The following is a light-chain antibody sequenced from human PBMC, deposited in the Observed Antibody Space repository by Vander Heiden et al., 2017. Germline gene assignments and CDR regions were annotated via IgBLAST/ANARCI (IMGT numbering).Light chain of an antibody. CDR2: EVS. Sequence: QSALTQPASVSGSPGQSITISCTGTSSDVGSYNLVSWYQQHPGKAPKLMIYEVSKRPSGVSNRFSGSKSGNTASLTISGLQAEDEADYYCCSYAGSSTHVVFGGGTKLTVI. CDR3: CSYAGSSTHVV. CDR1: SSDVGSYNL. J-gene: IGLJ2*01. V-gene: IGLV2-23*02.